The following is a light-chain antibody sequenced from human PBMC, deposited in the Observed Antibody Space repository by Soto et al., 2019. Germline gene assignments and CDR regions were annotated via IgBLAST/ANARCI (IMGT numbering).Light chain of an antibody. Sequence: DIQMTQSPSTLSASVGDRVTITCRASQSISSWLAWYQQKPGKAPKLLIYKASSLESGVPSRFSGSGSGTELTIPTNSQQPDDFATYYRQHYNSLYTFGQGNKLEIK. J-gene: IGKJ2*01. CDR1: QSISSW. CDR3: QHYNSLYT. V-gene: IGKV1-5*03. CDR2: KAS.